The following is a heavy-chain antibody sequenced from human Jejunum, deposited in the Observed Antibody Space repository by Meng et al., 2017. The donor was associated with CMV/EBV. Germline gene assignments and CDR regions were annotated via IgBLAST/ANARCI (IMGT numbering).Heavy chain of an antibody. CDR3: AKDTRVGAWGAFDS. CDR1: GFPFRIYA. D-gene: IGHD1-26*01. J-gene: IGHJ4*02. Sequence: SGFPFRIYAMRWVRQAPGKGLEWVSLIYYAGGSTYYSGSVKGRFTISRNDSENTLYLQMNSLRAEDTAIYYCAKDTRVGAWGAFDSWGQGTLVTVSS. V-gene: IGHV3-23*03. CDR2: IYYAGGST.